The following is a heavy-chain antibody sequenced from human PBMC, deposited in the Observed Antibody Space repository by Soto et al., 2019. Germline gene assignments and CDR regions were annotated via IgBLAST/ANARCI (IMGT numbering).Heavy chain of an antibody. D-gene: IGHD2-21*02. CDR2: ISYDGSNK. J-gene: IGHJ4*02. CDR1: GFTFSSYG. CDR3: AKDGDSYIDY. V-gene: IGHV3-30*18. Sequence: QVQLVESGGGVVQPGRSLRLSCAASGFTFSSYGMHWVRQAPGKGLEWVAVISYDGSNKYYADSVKGRFTISRDNSKNTLYLQMNSLRAEDSAVYYCAKDGDSYIDYWGQRTLVTVSS.